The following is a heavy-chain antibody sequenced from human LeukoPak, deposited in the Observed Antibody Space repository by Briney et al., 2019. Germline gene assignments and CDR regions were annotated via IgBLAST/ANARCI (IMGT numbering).Heavy chain of an antibody. CDR3: AKDVGSGWYYFDY. Sequence: GGSLRLSCAASGFTFSTYAMHWVRQAPGKGLEWVAVISYDGSDKYYGDSVKGRFTISRDNSKNTLYLQMNSLRAEDTAVYYCAKDVGSGWYYFDYWGQGTLVTVSS. CDR1: GFTFSTYA. J-gene: IGHJ4*02. CDR2: ISYDGSDK. D-gene: IGHD6-19*01. V-gene: IGHV3-30-3*01.